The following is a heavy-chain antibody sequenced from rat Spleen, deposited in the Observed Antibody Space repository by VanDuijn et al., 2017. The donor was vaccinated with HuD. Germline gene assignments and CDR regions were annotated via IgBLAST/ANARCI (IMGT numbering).Heavy chain of an antibody. CDR3: AKDGHTTGMDY. Sequence: EVQLVESDGGLVQPGRSLKLSCAASGFTFSDYYMAWVRQAPTKGLEWVATISDDGSGTYYRDSVKGRFTISRDNAKSTLYLQMDSLRSEDTATYYCAKDGHTTGMDYWGQGVMVTVSS. CDR2: ISDDGSGT. D-gene: IGHD1-7*01. CDR1: GFTFSDYY. J-gene: IGHJ2*01. V-gene: IGHV5-29*01.